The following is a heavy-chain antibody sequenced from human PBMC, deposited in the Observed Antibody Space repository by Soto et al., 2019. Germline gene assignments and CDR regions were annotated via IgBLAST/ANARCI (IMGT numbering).Heavy chain of an antibody. Sequence: PGGSLRLSCAASGFTFSTYAMAWVRQAPGKGLEWVSSICGSIGCTYYADSVRGRFTISRDNSKNTLFLQMSNLRAEDTAVYYCARIAGGSYCDYWGQGTLVTVSS. J-gene: IGHJ4*02. CDR2: ICGSIGCT. V-gene: IGHV3-23*01. CDR1: GFTFSTYA. D-gene: IGHD3-16*01. CDR3: ARIAGGSYCDY.